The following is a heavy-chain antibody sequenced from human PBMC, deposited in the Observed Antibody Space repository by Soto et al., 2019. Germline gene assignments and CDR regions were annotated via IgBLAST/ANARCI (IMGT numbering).Heavy chain of an antibody. V-gene: IGHV6-1*01. Sequence: QTLSLTYAISGDSVSINIAAWNWIRSSPSRGLEWLGRTYYRSNWRHDYAVSVKSRITVNPDTSKNHFSLQLNSVTPDDTAVYYCARGVAGSGFDLWGQGTLVTVSS. CDR2: TYYRSNWRH. D-gene: IGHD6-19*01. J-gene: IGHJ4*02. CDR1: GDSVSINIAA. CDR3: ARGVAGSGFDL.